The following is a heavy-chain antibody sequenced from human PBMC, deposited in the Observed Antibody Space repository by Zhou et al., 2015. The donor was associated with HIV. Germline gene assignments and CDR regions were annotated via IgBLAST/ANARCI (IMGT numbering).Heavy chain of an antibody. D-gene: IGHD2-21*02. J-gene: IGHJ3*02. CDR1: GYMFSAYG. Sequence: QVHLVQSGAEVKKPGASVKVSCKASGYMFSAYGITWVRQVPGQGLEWVGWISGYNGATDYAQTLQDRLTMTTDRSTNTAYMELRSLRSDDTAVYYCAKDHIHCCRGALNALDTWGQGTMVTVSS. CDR3: AKDHIHCCRGALNALDT. CDR2: ISGYNGAT. V-gene: IGHV1-18*01.